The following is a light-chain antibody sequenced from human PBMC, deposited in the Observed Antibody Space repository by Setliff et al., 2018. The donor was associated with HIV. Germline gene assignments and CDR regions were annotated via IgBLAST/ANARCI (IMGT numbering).Light chain of an antibody. CDR2: DVT. CDR3: CSYTSSLTDV. J-gene: IGLJ1*01. CDR1: SSDVGSYNF. Sequence: QSVLTQPASVSGSPGQSITLSCTGTSSDVGSYNFVSWYQQHPGRAPKLMIYDVTKRPSGVSDRFSGYKSGNTASLTISGLQTEDEADYYCCSYTSSLTDVFGTGTKVTVL. V-gene: IGLV2-14*03.